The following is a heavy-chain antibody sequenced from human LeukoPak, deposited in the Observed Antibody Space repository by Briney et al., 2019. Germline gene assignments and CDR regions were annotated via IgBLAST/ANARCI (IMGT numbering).Heavy chain of an antibody. J-gene: IGHJ3*02. CDR3: ARGPFDI. V-gene: IGHV3-7*01. Sequence: GGSLRLSCAASGFTFSSHWMSWVRQAPGKGLEWVANIKQDGSEKYYVDSVKGRFTISRDNAKNSLYLQMNSLRAEDTAVYYCARGPFDIWGQGTMVTVSS. CDR2: IKQDGSEK. CDR1: GFTFSSHW.